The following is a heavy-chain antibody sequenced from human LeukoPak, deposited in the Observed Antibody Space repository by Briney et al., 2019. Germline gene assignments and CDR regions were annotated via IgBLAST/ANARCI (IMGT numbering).Heavy chain of an antibody. J-gene: IGHJ3*01. V-gene: IGHV3-11*01. CDR1: GFTFSDYY. CDR3: ARDIELST. CDR2: IASSGLNT. D-gene: IGHD3-16*02. Sequence: GGSLRLSCVASGFTFSDYYMSWIRQAPGKGLEWVSLIASSGLNTYYADSVRGRFTISRDNSKNTLSLQMNSLRVEDTAIYYCARDIELSTWGLGTLVTVSS.